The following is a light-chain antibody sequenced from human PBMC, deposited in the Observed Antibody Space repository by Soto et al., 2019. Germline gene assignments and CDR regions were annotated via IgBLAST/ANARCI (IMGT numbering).Light chain of an antibody. CDR3: ATWEDNLTARV. J-gene: IGLJ3*02. Sequence: QSVLIQPPSASGTPGQRVTISCSGSSSNIGSNYVYWFQQLPGAAPKLLIYRNNQRLSGVPDRFSGSKSGTSASLAISGLRSEDEADFYYATWEDNLTARVFGGGTKLTVL. CDR2: RNN. V-gene: IGLV1-47*01. CDR1: SSNIGSNY.